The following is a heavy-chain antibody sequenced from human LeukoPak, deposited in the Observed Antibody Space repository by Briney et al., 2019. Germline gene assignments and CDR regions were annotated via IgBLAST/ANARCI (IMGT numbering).Heavy chain of an antibody. V-gene: IGHV3-30*03. D-gene: IGHD3-16*01. Sequence: GGSLRLSCAASGFTLNMYGMHWVRQAPDKGLEWVALIVYDASGKHYADSVRGRFTISRDSSKNTLYLQMNSLRVEDTAMYYCVERDAVGLDYWGQGTLVTVS. CDR2: IVYDASGK. J-gene: IGHJ4*02. CDR3: VERDAVGLDY. CDR1: GFTLNMYG.